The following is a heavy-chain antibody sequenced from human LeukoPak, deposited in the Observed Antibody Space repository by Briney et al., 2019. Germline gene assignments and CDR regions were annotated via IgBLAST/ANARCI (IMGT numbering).Heavy chain of an antibody. Sequence: ASVKVSCKASGGTFSSYAISWVRQAPGQGLEWMGGIIPIFGTANYAQKFQGRVTITADESTSTAYMELSSLRSEDTAVYYCARDRKWLKSYYGMDVWGQGTTVTVSS. J-gene: IGHJ6*02. D-gene: IGHD3-22*01. V-gene: IGHV1-69*13. CDR1: GGTFSSYA. CDR2: IIPIFGTA. CDR3: ARDRKWLKSYYGMDV.